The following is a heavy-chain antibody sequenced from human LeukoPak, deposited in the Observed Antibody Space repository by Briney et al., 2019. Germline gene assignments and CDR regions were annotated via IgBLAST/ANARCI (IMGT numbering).Heavy chain of an antibody. CDR1: GYTFTGYY. Sequence: ASVKVSCKASGYTFTGYYMHWVRQAPGQGLEWMGWISAYNGNTNYAQKLQGRVTMTTDTSTSTAYMELRSLRSDDTAVYYCARSGEVYCSGGSCYLFDYWGQGTLVTVSS. CDR3: ARSGEVYCSGGSCYLFDY. J-gene: IGHJ4*02. CDR2: ISAYNGNT. D-gene: IGHD2-15*01. V-gene: IGHV1-18*04.